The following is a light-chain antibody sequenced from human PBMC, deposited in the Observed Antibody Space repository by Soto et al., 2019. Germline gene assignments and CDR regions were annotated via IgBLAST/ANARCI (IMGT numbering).Light chain of an antibody. Sequence: DIQMTQSPSSLSASIGDGVTITCRASQTISAFLNWNQLKPGKAPKLLIYAASTLQSLVTSRFSGSGSGADFTLTISSLQPEDFATYYCQQSYSLPWTFFQGTTVGIK. CDR1: QTISAF. CDR3: QQSYSLPWT. CDR2: AAS. V-gene: IGKV1-39*01. J-gene: IGKJ1*01.